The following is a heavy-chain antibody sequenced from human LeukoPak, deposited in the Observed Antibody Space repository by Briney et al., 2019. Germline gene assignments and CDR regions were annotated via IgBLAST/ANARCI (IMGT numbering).Heavy chain of an antibody. Sequence: SVKVSCKASGYTFTSYGISWERQAPGQGLEWMGRIIPIFGTANYAQKFQGRVTITTDESTSTAYMELSSLRSEDTAVYYCARGDGYNYFDYWGQGTLVTVSS. V-gene: IGHV1-69*05. CDR1: GYTFTSYG. J-gene: IGHJ4*02. CDR3: ARGDGYNYFDY. CDR2: IIPIFGTA. D-gene: IGHD5-24*01.